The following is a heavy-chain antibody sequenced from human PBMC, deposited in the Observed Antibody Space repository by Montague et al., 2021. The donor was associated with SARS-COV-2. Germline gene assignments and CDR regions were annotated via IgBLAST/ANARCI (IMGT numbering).Heavy chain of an antibody. Sequence: SETLSLTCAVYGGSFSGYYWSWIRQPPGKGLEWIGEINHSGSTNYNPSLKSRVTISVDTSKNQSSLKLSSVTAADTAVYYCARGTTVTTLFYYYYGMDVWGQGTTVIVSS. D-gene: IGHD4-17*01. CDR2: INHSGST. CDR1: GGSFSGYY. CDR3: ARGTTVTTLFYYYYGMDV. V-gene: IGHV4-34*01. J-gene: IGHJ6*02.